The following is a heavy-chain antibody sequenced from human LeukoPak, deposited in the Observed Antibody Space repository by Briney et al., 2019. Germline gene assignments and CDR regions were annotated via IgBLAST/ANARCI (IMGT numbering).Heavy chain of an antibody. J-gene: IGHJ4*02. CDR1: GGSISSYY. Sequence: SETLSLTCTVSGGSISSYYWSWIRQPPGEGLEWIGFIYHSGNTNYNPSLKSRVTISVDTSTNQFSLKMKSVTAADTAVYYCAKHSSDSCDYFDEWGQGTLVTVSS. D-gene: IGHD3-22*01. CDR3: AKHSSDSCDYFDE. CDR2: IYHSGNT. V-gene: IGHV4-59*08.